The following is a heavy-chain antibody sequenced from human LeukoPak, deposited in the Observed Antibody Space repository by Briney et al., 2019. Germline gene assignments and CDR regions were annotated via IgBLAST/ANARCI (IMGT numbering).Heavy chain of an antibody. CDR3: ARHSATPLLEWLPPDY. J-gene: IGHJ4*02. D-gene: IGHD3-3*01. V-gene: IGHV5-51*01. Sequence: GESLKISCKGSGYSFTSYWIGWVRQMPGKGLEWMGIIYPGDSDTRYSPSFQGQVTISADKSISTAYLQWSSLKASDTAMYYCARHSATPLLEWLPPDYWGQGTLVTVSS. CDR1: GYSFTSYW. CDR2: IYPGDSDT.